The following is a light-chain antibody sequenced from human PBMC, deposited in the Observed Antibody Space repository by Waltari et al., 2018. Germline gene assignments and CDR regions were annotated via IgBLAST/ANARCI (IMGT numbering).Light chain of an antibody. CDR2: TNN. CDR3: QSCDGHLTDWV. J-gene: IGLJ3*02. V-gene: IGLV1-44*01. CDR1: SSNIGSNT. Sequence: QSVLTQSPSASGTPGQRVTISCSGSSSNIGSNTVNWYQQLPGTAPKLLIYTNNQRPSGVPDRFSGSKSGTSASLAISGLQSEDEADYYCQSCDGHLTDWVFGEGTKLTVL.